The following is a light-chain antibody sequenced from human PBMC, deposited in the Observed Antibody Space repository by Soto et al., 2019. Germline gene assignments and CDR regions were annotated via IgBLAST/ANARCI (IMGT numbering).Light chain of an antibody. CDR2: RGT. J-gene: IGLJ1*01. V-gene: IGLV2-8*01. CDR3: CSSAPESTYV. CDR1: SSDVGKYDY. Sequence: QSVLTQPPSASGSPGQSVTISCTGTSSDVGKYDYVSWFQHHPGKAPKLIIYRGTKRPSGVSTRFSGSVSGNTASLTVSGLQAEDEAEYFCCSSAPESTYVFGTGTKVTVL.